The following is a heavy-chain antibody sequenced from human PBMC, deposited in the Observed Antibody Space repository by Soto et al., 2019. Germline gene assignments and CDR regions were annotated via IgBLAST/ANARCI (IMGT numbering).Heavy chain of an antibody. V-gene: IGHV4-39*01. CDR1: GGSISGSIYY. D-gene: IGHD2-21*02. Sequence: SETLSLTCTVSGGSISGSIYYWAWIRQPPGKGLEWIGSIYYTGTTYYSPSVRSRVAMSVDTFNNQFSLTLTSVTAADTAVYYCATTADHWGQGTLVTVSS. CDR2: IYYTGTT. CDR3: ATTADH. J-gene: IGHJ4*02.